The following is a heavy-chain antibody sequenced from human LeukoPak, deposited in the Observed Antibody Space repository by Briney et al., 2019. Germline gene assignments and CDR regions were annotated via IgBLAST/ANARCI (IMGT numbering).Heavy chain of an antibody. Sequence: SETLSLTCAVYGGTFSGYYWSWIRQPPGMGLEWVGEINHSGSTNYNPSLKSRVTISVDTSKNQFSLKLSSVTAADTAVYYCARGETYYYDSSGYPEYFQHWGQGTLVTVSS. V-gene: IGHV4-34*01. CDR1: GGTFSGYY. CDR2: INHSGST. J-gene: IGHJ1*01. D-gene: IGHD3-22*01. CDR3: ARGETYYYDSSGYPEYFQH.